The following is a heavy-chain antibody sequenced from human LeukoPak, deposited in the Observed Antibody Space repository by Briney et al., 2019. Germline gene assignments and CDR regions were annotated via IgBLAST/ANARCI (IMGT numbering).Heavy chain of an antibody. J-gene: IGHJ4*02. CDR3: SRERVGGTKYFDY. Sequence: PSETLSLTCVVSDYSISTGSYWAWIRQPPGKGLEWIGSIYHTGTTYYTPSLKSRVTISLDTSKNQFSLQLTSVTATDTAIYYCSRERVGGTKYFDYWGQGALVTVSS. CDR1: DYSISTGSY. CDR2: IYHTGTT. D-gene: IGHD1-26*01. V-gene: IGHV4-38-2*02.